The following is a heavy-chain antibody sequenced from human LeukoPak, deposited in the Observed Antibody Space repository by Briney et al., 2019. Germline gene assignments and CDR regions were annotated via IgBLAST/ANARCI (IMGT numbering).Heavy chain of an antibody. CDR1: GFTFSSYG. CDR3: ARVDFGDYGTPWRGDY. CDR2: VNHSGST. D-gene: IGHD4-17*01. J-gene: IGHJ4*02. Sequence: LRLSCAASGFTFSSYGMHWIRQPPGKGLEWIGEVNHSGSTNYNPSLKSRVTISVDTSKNQFSLKLSSVTAADTAVYYCARVDFGDYGTPWRGDYWGQGTLVTVSS. V-gene: IGHV4-34*01.